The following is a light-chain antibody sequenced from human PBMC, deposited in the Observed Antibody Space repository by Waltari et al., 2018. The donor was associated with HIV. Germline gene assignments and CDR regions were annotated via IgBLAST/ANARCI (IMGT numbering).Light chain of an antibody. Sequence: EIVLTQSPGTLSLSPGEKATLSCRASQSVNINYLAWYQHKPGQAPRLLIYGASSRATGIPDRLSGSVSGTDFTLPISRLEPEDSAVYYCQQYGGSPITFGQGTRLEIK. CDR2: GAS. CDR3: QQYGGSPIT. V-gene: IGKV3-20*01. J-gene: IGKJ5*01. CDR1: QSVNINY.